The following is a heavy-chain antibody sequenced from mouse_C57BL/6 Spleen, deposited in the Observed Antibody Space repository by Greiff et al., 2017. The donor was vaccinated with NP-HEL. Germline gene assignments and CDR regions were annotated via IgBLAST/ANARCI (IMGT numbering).Heavy chain of an antibody. CDR1: GYTFTSYW. Sequence: QVQLQQPGAELVKPGASVKLSCKASGYTFTSYWMHWVKQRPGQGLEWIGMIHPNSGSTNYNEKFKSKATLTVDKSSSTAYMQLSSLTSEDSAVXYCERYPLDRSGDGFAYWGQGTLVTVSA. J-gene: IGHJ3*01. CDR2: IHPNSGST. V-gene: IGHV1-64*01. D-gene: IGHD3-2*02. CDR3: ERYPLDRSGDGFAY.